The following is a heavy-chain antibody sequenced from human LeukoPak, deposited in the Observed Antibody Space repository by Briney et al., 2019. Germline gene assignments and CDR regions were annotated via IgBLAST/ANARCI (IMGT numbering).Heavy chain of an antibody. Sequence: SEALSLTCTVSGGSISSSSYYWGWIRQPPGKGLEWIGSIYYSGSTYYNPSLKSRVTISVDTSKNQFSLKLSSVTAADTAVYYCARLTYYFDYWGQGTLVTVSS. CDR2: IYYSGST. J-gene: IGHJ4*02. V-gene: IGHV4-39*01. CDR1: GGSISSSSYY. CDR3: ARLTYYFDY.